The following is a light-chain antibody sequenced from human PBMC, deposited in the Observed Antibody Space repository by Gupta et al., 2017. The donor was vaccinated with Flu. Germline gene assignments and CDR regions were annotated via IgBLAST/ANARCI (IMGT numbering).Light chain of an antibody. Sequence: PGQTARISCGGNNIGSKSVHWYQQHPGQAPVLVVYDDGDRPSGIPERFSGSNSGNTATLTISRVEAGDEADYFCQVWDSSSAYAFGTGTTVTGL. CDR3: QVWDSSSAYA. CDR2: DDG. J-gene: IGLJ1*01. V-gene: IGLV3-21*02. CDR1: NIGSKS.